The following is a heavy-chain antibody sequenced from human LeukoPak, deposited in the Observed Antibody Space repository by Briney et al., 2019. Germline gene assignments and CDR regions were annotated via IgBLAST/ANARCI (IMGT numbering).Heavy chain of an antibody. CDR1: GGSISSSSYY. J-gene: IGHJ4*02. CDR2: IYYSGST. CDR3: ASGLRGWPY. Sequence: SETLSLTCTVSGGSISSSSYYWGWIRQPPGKGLEWIGSIYYSGSTYYNPSLKSRVTISVDTSKNQFSLKLSSVTAADTAVYYCASGLRGWPYWGQGTQVTVSS. V-gene: IGHV4-39*01. D-gene: IGHD6-19*01.